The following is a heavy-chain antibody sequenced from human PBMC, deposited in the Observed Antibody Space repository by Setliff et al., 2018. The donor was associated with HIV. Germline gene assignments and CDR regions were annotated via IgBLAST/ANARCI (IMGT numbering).Heavy chain of an antibody. Sequence: SETLSLTCTVSGGSISSSHDFWNWIRQPPGKGLEWIGAISYGGITYYNPSLTSRVTISVDTSKNQFSLKVTSVTAADTAVYYCARGRHCMDGRCYPHYYYYHYMDVWAKGTTVTVSS. V-gene: IGHV4-39*07. CDR3: ARGRHCMDGRCYPHYYYYHYMDV. CDR1: GGSISSSHDF. CDR2: ISYGGIT. D-gene: IGHD2-15*01. J-gene: IGHJ6*03.